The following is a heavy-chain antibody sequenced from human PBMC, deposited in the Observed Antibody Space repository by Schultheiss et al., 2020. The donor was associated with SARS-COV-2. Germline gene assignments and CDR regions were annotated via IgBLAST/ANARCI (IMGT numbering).Heavy chain of an antibody. J-gene: IGHJ4*02. CDR1: GFTFDDYA. D-gene: IGHD3-10*01. CDR3: ARVEYYGSGSYYNPFDY. V-gene: IGHV3-9*01. CDR2: ISWNSGSI. Sequence: GGSLRLSCAASGFTFDDYAMHWVRQAPGKGLEWVSGISWNSGSIGYADSVKGRFTISRDNAKNSLYLQMNSLRAEDTAVYYCARVEYYGSGSYYNPFDYWGQGTLVTVSS.